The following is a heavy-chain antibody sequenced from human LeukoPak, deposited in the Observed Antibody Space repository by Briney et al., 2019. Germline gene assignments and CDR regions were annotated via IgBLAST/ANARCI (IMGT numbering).Heavy chain of an antibody. CDR3: AKGGYYYDSSGYYYPDAFDI. D-gene: IGHD3-22*01. CDR1: GFTFSSYA. J-gene: IGHJ3*02. CDR2: ISGSGGST. Sequence: PGGSLRLSCAASGFTFSSYAMSWVRQAPGKGLEWVSAISGSGGSTYYADSVKGGFTISRDNSNNTLYLQMNSLRAEDTAVYYCAKGGYYYDSSGYYYPDAFDIWGQGTMVTVSS. V-gene: IGHV3-23*01.